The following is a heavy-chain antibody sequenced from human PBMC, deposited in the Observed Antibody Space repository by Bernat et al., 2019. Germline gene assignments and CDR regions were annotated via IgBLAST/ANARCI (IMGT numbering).Heavy chain of an antibody. V-gene: IGHV3-30-3*01. CDR3: ARGSHRPTWIQDYYYGMDV. CDR2: ISYDGSNK. Sequence: QVQLVESGGGVVQPGRSLRLSCAASGFTFSSYAMHWARQAPGKGLEGVAVISYDGSNKYYADSVKGRFTISRDNSKNTLYLQMNSLRAEDTAVYYCARGSHRPTWIQDYYYGMDVWGQGTTVTVSS. CDR1: GFTFSSYA. D-gene: IGHD5-18*01. J-gene: IGHJ6*02.